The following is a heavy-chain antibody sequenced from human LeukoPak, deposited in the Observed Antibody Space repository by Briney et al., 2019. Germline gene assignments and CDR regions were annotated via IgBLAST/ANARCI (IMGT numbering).Heavy chain of an antibody. CDR2: ISSSSSYI. Sequence: PGGSLRLSCAASGFTFSSYGMHWVRQAPGKGLEWVSSISSSSSYIYYADSVKGRFTISRDNAKNSLYLQMNSLRAEDTAVYYCASQLLWFGELLRDYWGQGTLATVSS. V-gene: IGHV3-21*01. J-gene: IGHJ4*02. D-gene: IGHD3-10*01. CDR1: GFTFSSYG. CDR3: ASQLLWFGELLRDY.